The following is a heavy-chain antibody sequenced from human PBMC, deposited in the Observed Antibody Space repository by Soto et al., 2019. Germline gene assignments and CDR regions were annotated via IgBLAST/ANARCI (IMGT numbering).Heavy chain of an antibody. CDR2: IKYDGSIT. CDR3: ARGAFENHYVAY. Sequence: EVQLVESGGGLVQPGGSLRLSCAASGFIFSRDWMHWVRQAPGKGLMWVSRIKYDGSITTYAGSVKGRFTIPRDNPKDMVSLQMNSLRDEDTDIYYCARGAFENHYVAYWGQGALVTVAS. V-gene: IGHV3-74*01. D-gene: IGHD3-3*02. CDR1: GFIFSRDW. J-gene: IGHJ4*02.